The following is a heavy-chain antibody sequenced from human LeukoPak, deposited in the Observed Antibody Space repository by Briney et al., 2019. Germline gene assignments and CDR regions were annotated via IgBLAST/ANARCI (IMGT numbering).Heavy chain of an antibody. V-gene: IGHV3-30*04. CDR1: GFIFSSYA. J-gene: IGHJ4*02. D-gene: IGHD5-24*01. CDR3: ARRATGFDY. CDR2: ISYDGSHK. Sequence: GRSLRLSCAASGFIFSSYAMHWVRQAPGKGLEWVAVISYDGSHKYYADSVKGRFTISRDNSKNTLYLQMNSLRAEDTAVYYCARRATGFDYWGQGTLVTVSS.